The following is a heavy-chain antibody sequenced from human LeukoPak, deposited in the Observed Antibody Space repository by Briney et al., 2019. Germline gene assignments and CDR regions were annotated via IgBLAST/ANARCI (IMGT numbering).Heavy chain of an antibody. CDR1: GFTFSSYS. D-gene: IGHD3-22*01. CDR2: ISSSSSTI. CDR3: ARGSTYYDSSGQVPFDY. Sequence: GGSLRLSCAASGFTFSSYSLNWVRQAPGKGLEGVSYISSSSSTIYYADSVKGRFTISRDNAKNSLYLQMNSLRAEDTAVYYCARGSTYYDSSGQVPFDYWGQGTLVTVSS. V-gene: IGHV3-48*01. J-gene: IGHJ4*02.